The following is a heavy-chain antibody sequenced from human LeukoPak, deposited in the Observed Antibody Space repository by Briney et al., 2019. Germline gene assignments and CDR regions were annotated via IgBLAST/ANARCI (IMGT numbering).Heavy chain of an antibody. CDR1: GGSISSGGYY. Sequence: PSETLSLTCTVSGGSISSGGYYWSWIRQHPGKGLEWIGYIYYSGSTYYNPSLKSRVTISVDTSKNQFSLKLSSVTAADTAVYYCAREGEDYYGSGRHTYNWFDPWGQGTLVTVSS. V-gene: IGHV4-31*03. CDR3: AREGEDYYGSGRHTYNWFDP. CDR2: IYYSGST. D-gene: IGHD3-10*01. J-gene: IGHJ5*02.